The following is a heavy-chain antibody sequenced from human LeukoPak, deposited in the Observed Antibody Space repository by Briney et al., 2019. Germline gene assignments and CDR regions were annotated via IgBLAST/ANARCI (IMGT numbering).Heavy chain of an antibody. CDR3: ARDPGHDYSTPELHGMDV. V-gene: IGHV1-69*04. Sequence: GASVKVSCKASGGTFSSYAISWVRQAPGQGLEWMGRIIPILGIANYAQKFQGRVTITADKSTSTAYMELSSLRSEDTAVYYCARDPGHDYSTPELHGMDVWGQGTTVTVSS. D-gene: IGHD4-11*01. J-gene: IGHJ6*02. CDR1: GGTFSSYA. CDR2: IIPILGIA.